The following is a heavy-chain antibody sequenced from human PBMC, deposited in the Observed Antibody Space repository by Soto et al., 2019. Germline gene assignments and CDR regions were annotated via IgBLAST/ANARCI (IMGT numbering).Heavy chain of an antibody. D-gene: IGHD6-19*01. V-gene: IGHV3-15*01. J-gene: IGHJ1*01. Sequence: PGGSLRLSCAASGFTFSNAWMSWVRQAPGKGLEWVGRIKSKTDGGTTDYAAPVKGRFTISRDDSKNTLYLQMNSLKTEDTAVYYCTTGYGGWWPAEYFQHWGQGTLVTVSS. CDR3: TTGYGGWWPAEYFQH. CDR2: IKSKTDGGTT. CDR1: GFTFSNAW.